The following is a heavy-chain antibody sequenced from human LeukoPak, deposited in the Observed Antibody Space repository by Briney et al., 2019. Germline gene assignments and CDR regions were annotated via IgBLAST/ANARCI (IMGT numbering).Heavy chain of an antibody. CDR3: AKAGHSWNYDFFYYGADV. J-gene: IGHJ6*02. CDR2: INSDGSST. CDR1: GFTFSSYW. Sequence: GGSLRLSCAASGFTFSSYWMHWVRQAPGKGLVWVSRINSDGSSTSYAASVKGRFTISRDNAKNTLYLQMFSLRAEDTAVYYCAKAGHSWNYDFFYYGADVWGQGTTVTVS. D-gene: IGHD1-7*01. V-gene: IGHV3-74*01.